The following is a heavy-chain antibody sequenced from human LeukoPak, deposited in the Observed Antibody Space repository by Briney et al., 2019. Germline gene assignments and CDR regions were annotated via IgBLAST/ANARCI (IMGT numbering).Heavy chain of an antibody. CDR2: ISGGGGST. Sequence: PGGSLRLSCAASGFTFSSSAMNWVRQAPGKGLECVSAISGGGGSTYYADSVKGRFTISRDNSKNTLYLQMNSLRVEDTAVYYCAKDPGDYGDYWGQGTLVTVSS. CDR3: AKDPGDYGDY. CDR1: GFTFSSSA. V-gene: IGHV3-23*01. J-gene: IGHJ4*02.